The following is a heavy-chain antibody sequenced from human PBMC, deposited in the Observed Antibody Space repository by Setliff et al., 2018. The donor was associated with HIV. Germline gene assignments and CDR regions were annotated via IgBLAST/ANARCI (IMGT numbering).Heavy chain of an antibody. Sequence: SETLSLTCTVSGDSFNNYYCSWIRQLPGKGLEWIAYMSYSGGANYNPSLKSRVTISVDASKGQFSLRLSSVTAADTAVYYCARLPRIALSGTFGWFDPWGQGTLVTVSS. CDR3: ARLPRIALSGTFGWFDP. D-gene: IGHD6-19*01. J-gene: IGHJ5*02. V-gene: IGHV4-59*08. CDR1: GDSFNNYY. CDR2: MSYSGGA.